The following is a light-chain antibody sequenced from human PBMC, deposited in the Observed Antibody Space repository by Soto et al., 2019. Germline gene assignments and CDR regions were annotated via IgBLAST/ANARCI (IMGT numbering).Light chain of an antibody. CDR1: QSVTSTY. V-gene: IGKV3-20*01. CDR3: QQYGGSPLA. J-gene: IGKJ4*01. Sequence: EIVLTQSPGTLSLSPGERATLSCRASQSVTSTYLAWYQQKPGQAPRLLIYGASNRATGIPDRFTGSGSGTDVTLTISRLKPEDFAVYYCQQYGGSPLAFGGGTKVELK. CDR2: GAS.